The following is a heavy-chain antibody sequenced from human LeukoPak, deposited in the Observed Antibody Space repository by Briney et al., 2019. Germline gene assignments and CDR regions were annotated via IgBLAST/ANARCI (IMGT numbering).Heavy chain of an antibody. CDR2: IYYSGST. V-gene: IGHV4-59*01. J-gene: IGHJ3*02. D-gene: IGHD2-2*01. Sequence: SETLSLTCTVSGGSISSYYWSWIRQPPGRGLEWIGYIYYSGSTNYNPSLKSRVTISVDTSKNQFSLKLSSVTAADTAVYYCAGYCSSTSCYPRGAFDIWGQGTMVTVSS. CDR3: AGYCSSTSCYPRGAFDI. CDR1: GGSISSYY.